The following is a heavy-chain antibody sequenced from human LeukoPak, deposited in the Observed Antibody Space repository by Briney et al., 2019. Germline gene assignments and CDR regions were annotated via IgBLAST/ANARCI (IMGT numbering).Heavy chain of an antibody. Sequence: GGSLRLSCAASGFTFSSYAMTWVRQAPGKGLEWVSGISGSGGSTYYADSVKGRFTISRDNSKNTLYLQMNSLRAEDTAVYYCAKDLKTTVTNFDYWGQGTLVTVSS. J-gene: IGHJ4*02. CDR3: AKDLKTTVTNFDY. CDR2: ISGSGGST. D-gene: IGHD4-17*01. V-gene: IGHV3-23*01. CDR1: GFTFSSYA.